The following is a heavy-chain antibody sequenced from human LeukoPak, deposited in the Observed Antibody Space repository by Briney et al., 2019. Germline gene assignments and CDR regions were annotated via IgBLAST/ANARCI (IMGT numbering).Heavy chain of an antibody. D-gene: IGHD3-16*02. CDR1: GGSFSGYY. CDR2: INHSGST. V-gene: IGHV4-34*01. CDR3: ARGRNDYVWGSYRNPFDY. J-gene: IGHJ4*02. Sequence: SETLSLTCAVYGGSFSGYYWSWIRQPPGKGLEWIGEINHSGSTNYNPSLESRVTISVDTSKNQFSLKLSSVTAADTAVYYCARGRNDYVWGSYRNPFDYWGQGTLVTVSS.